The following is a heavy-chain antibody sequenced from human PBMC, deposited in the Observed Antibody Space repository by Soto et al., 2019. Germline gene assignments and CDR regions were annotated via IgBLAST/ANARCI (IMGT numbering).Heavy chain of an antibody. J-gene: IGHJ5*02. CDR1: GYTFTSYD. Sequence: GASVKVSCKASGYTFTSYDINWVRQATGQGLEWMGWMNPNSGNTGYAQKFQGRVTMTRNTSISTAYMELSSLRSEDTAVYYCARGGPSVGAVAGHGWFDPWGQGTLVTVSS. CDR2: MNPNSGNT. D-gene: IGHD6-19*01. V-gene: IGHV1-8*01. CDR3: ARGGPSVGAVAGHGWFDP.